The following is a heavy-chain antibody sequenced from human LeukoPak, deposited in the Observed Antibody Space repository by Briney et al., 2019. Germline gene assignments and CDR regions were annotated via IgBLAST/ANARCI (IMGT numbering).Heavy chain of an antibody. CDR3: ARGGRLLGKFDY. CDR2: IYYSGST. Sequence: SETLSLTCTISGGSISSYYWSWIRQPPGKGLEWIGYIYYSGSTNYNPSLKSRVTISVDTSTNQFSLKLSSVTAADTAVFFCARGGRLLGKFDYWGQGTLVTVSS. CDR1: GGSISSYY. V-gene: IGHV4-59*01. D-gene: IGHD3-22*01. J-gene: IGHJ4*02.